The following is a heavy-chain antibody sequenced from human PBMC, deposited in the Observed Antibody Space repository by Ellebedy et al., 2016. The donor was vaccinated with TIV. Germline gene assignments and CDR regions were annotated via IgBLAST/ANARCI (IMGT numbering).Heavy chain of an antibody. Sequence: PGGSLRLSCAASGFTFSSHRMHWVRQAPGKGLEWLAVIWFDGINKYYADSVKGRFSISRDKSQHTLSLQMNSLRAEDTAVYYCVRLDKKGHWGWFDPWGQGTLVTVSS. J-gene: IGHJ5*02. D-gene: IGHD7-27*01. CDR3: VRLDKKGHWGWFDP. CDR1: GFTFSSHR. V-gene: IGHV3-33*01. CDR2: IWFDGINK.